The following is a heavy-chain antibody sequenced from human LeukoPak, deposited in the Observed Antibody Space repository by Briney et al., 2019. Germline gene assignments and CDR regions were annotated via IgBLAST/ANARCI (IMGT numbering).Heavy chain of an antibody. CDR1: GGTFSSYA. CDR3: ARLTTVTNDDY. Sequence: WASVKVSCKASGGTFSSYAISWVRQAPGQGLEWMGGIIPIFGTANYAQKFQGRVTITADESTSTAYMELSSLRSEDTAVYYCARLTTVTNDDYWGQGTLVTVSS. CDR2: IIPIFGTA. V-gene: IGHV1-69*13. D-gene: IGHD4-17*01. J-gene: IGHJ4*02.